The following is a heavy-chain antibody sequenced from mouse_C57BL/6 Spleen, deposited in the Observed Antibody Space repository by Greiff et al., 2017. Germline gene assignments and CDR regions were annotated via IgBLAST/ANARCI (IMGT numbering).Heavy chain of an antibody. CDR2: ISSGSSTI. D-gene: IGHD2-3*01. J-gene: IGHJ3*01. CDR1: GFTFSDYG. V-gene: IGHV5-17*01. CDR3: ARPTTFIYDGYFAWFAY. Sequence: EVQGVESGGGLVKPGGSLKLSCAASGFTFSDYGMHWVRQAPEKGLEWVAYISSGSSTIYYADTVKGRFTISRDNAKNTLFLQMTSLRSEDTAMYYCARPTTFIYDGYFAWFAYWGQGTLVTVSA.